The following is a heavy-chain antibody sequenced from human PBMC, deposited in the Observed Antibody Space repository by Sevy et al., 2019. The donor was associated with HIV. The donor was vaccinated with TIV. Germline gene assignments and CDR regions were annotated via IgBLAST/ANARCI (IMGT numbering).Heavy chain of an antibody. V-gene: IGHV3-74*01. J-gene: IGHJ3*02. Sequence: GSLRLSCAASGFTFSVYWMHWVRQAPGKGPVWVARIYGDGSGTNYADSVKGRFTISRDNSKNTLYLQMNGLRAEDTAVYYCARTLAGAVDIWGQGTMVTVSS. CDR2: IYGDGSGT. CDR3: ARTLAGAVDI. CDR1: GFTFSVYW.